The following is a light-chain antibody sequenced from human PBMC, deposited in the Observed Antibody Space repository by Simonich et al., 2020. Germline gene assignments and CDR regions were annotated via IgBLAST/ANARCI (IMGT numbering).Light chain of an antibody. Sequence: DIVLTQSPDSLAVSLGERATINCKSSQSVLYSSNNKNYLAWYQQKPGQPPKMHIYWASTRESGVPDRFSGSGSGTDFTLTISSLQAEDVAVYSCQQYYSTPYTFGQGTKLEIK. CDR1: QSVLYSSNNKNY. V-gene: IGKV4-1*01. J-gene: IGKJ2*01. CDR3: QQYYSTPYT. CDR2: WAS.